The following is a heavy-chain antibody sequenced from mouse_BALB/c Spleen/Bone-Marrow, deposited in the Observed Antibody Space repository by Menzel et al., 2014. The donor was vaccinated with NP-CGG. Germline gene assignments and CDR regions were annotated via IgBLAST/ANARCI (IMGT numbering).Heavy chain of an antibody. V-gene: IGHV2-9*02. J-gene: IGHJ2*01. D-gene: IGHD2-1*01. CDR2: IWAGGST. Sequence: VQGVESGPGLVAPSQSLSITCTVSGFSLTSHGVHWVRQPPGKGLEWLGVIWAGGSTNYNSALMSRLSISKDNPKSQVFLKMNSLQTDDTAMYYCASYGNYFDYWGQGTTLTVSS. CDR1: GFSLTSHG. CDR3: ASYGNYFDY.